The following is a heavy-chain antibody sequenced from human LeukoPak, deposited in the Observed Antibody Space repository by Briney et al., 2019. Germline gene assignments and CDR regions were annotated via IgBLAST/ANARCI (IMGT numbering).Heavy chain of an antibody. Sequence: GASVKVSCKASGGTFSSYAISWVRQAPGQGLEWMGGIIPIFGTANYAQKFQGRVTITTDESTSTAYMELSSLRSEDTAVYYCARVPGGGDSSGDISYYYYYMDVWGKGTTVTVFS. CDR2: IIPIFGTA. J-gene: IGHJ6*03. D-gene: IGHD6-19*01. V-gene: IGHV1-69*05. CDR1: GGTFSSYA. CDR3: ARVPGGGDSSGDISYYYYYMDV.